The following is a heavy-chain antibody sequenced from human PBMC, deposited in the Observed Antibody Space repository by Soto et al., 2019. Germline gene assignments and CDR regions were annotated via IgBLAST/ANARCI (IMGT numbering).Heavy chain of an antibody. V-gene: IGHV1-18*01. CDR3: ARDSPIGSTFSGYDVIDY. Sequence: ASVKVSCKASGYTFTSYGISWVRQAPGQGLEWMGWISAYNGNTNYAQKLQGRVTMTTDNSTSTAYMEVKSLRSEDTAVYYCARDSPIGSTFSGYDVIDYWGQGTLVTVSS. CDR2: ISAYNGNT. J-gene: IGHJ4*02. D-gene: IGHD5-12*01. CDR1: GYTFTSYG.